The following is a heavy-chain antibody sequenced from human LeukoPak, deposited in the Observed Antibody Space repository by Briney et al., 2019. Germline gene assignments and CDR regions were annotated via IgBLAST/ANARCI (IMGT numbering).Heavy chain of an antibody. CDR3: ARAEDSSGWSDY. CDR2: ISSSSSYI. V-gene: IGHV3-21*01. CDR1: GFTFNSYA. J-gene: IGHJ4*02. Sequence: GGSLRLSCVASGFTFNSYAMNWVRQAPGKGLEWVSSISSSSSYIYYADSVKGRFTISRDNAKNSLYLQMNSLRAEDTAVYYCARAEDSSGWSDYWGQGTLVTVSS. D-gene: IGHD6-19*01.